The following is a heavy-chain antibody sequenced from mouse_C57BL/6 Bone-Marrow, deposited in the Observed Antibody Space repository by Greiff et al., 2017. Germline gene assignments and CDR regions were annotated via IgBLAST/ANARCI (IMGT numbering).Heavy chain of an antibody. Sequence: EVMLVESGGGLVQPGGSLKLSCAASGFTFSDYYMYWVRQTPETRLEWVAYISNGGGSTYYPDTVKGRFTISRDNAKNTLYLQMSRLKSEDTAMDYCERREYGYDLDYWGQGTTLTVSS. V-gene: IGHV5-12*01. CDR3: ERREYGYDLDY. CDR1: GFTFSDYY. CDR2: ISNGGGST. J-gene: IGHJ2*01. D-gene: IGHD2-2*01.